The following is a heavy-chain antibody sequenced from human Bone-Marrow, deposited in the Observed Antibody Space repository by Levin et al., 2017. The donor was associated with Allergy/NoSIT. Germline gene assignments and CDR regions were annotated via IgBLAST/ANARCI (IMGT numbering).Heavy chain of an antibody. D-gene: IGHD6-13*01. CDR2: VSGNGGST. CDR1: GLTFSSYG. CDR3: AKGYSSNWYGVDV. Sequence: PGGSLRLSCAASGLTFSSYGMSWVRQAPGKGLEWVSAVSGNGGSTYYADSVKGRFAISRDNSKNTLYLQMNSLRAEDTAEYYCAKGYSSNWYGVDVWGQGTTVTVSS. V-gene: IGHV3-23*01. J-gene: IGHJ6*02.